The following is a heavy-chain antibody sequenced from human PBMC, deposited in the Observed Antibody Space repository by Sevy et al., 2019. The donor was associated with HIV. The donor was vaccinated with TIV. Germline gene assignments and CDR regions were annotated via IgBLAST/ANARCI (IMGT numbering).Heavy chain of an antibody. J-gene: IGHJ4*02. CDR2: IWYDGSNK. D-gene: IGHD3-10*01. Sequence: GGSLRLSCAASGFTFSSYGMHWVRQAPGKGLEWVAVIWYDGSNKYYADSVKGRFTISRDNSKNTLYLQMNSLRAEDTAVYYGARAPIYYGSGSGVGGGLDYWGQGTLVTVSS. CDR1: GFTFSSYG. CDR3: ARAPIYYGSGSGVGGGLDY. V-gene: IGHV3-33*01.